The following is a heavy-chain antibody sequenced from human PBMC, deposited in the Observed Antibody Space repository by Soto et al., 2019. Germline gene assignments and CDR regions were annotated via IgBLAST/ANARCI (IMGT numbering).Heavy chain of an antibody. CDR1: GGSISDNNW. D-gene: IGHD6-19*01. CDR3: ARHIGVTGTRGFDY. J-gene: IGHJ4*02. Sequence: QVQLQESGPGLVKPSGTLSLTCAVSGGSISDNNWWSWVRQPPGKGLEWIGEIYHRGPTNYRPSLTSRVTISMDKSKNPSSLTLDSVTAADSAAYYCARHIGVTGTRGFDYWGQGILVTVSP. V-gene: IGHV4-4*02. CDR2: IYHRGPT.